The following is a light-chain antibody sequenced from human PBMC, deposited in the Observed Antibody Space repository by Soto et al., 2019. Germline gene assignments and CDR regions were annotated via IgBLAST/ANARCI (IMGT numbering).Light chain of an antibody. J-gene: IGLJ1*01. Sequence: QSVLTQPASVSGSLGQSITISCTGTSSDVGGYNYVSWYQQHPGKAPKLMIYEVSNRPSGVSTRSSGSKSGNTASLTISGLQAEDEADYFCSSYTSTISLGVFGTGTKVTVL. CDR2: EVS. V-gene: IGLV2-14*01. CDR3: SSYTSTISLGV. CDR1: SSDVGGYNY.